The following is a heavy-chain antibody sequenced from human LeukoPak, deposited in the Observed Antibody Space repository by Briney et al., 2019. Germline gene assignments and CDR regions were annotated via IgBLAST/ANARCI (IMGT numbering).Heavy chain of an antibody. CDR1: GGTFSSYA. Sequence: SVKVSCKASGGTFSSYAISWVRQAPGQGLERMGGIIPIFGTANYAQKFQGRVTITADESTSTAYMELSSLRSEDTAVYYCASGREDGWGYFDYWGQGTLVTVSS. J-gene: IGHJ4*02. D-gene: IGHD5-24*01. CDR2: IIPIFGTA. V-gene: IGHV1-69*01. CDR3: ASGREDGWGYFDY.